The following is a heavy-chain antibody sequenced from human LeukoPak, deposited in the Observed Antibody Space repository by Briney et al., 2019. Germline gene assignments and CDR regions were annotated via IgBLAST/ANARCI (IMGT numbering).Heavy chain of an antibody. J-gene: IGHJ3*02. CDR1: GFTFSSYE. D-gene: IGHD2-21*02. Sequence: GGSLRLSCAGSGFTFSSYELNWVRQAPGKGLEWVSYISDVGTTQHYADSVKGRFTISRDNVKNSVFLQMKSLTAEDTAVYYCARDRPKVTAYDDALDMWGQGTMVIASS. CDR2: ISDVGTTQ. CDR3: ARDRPKVTAYDDALDM. V-gene: IGHV3-48*03.